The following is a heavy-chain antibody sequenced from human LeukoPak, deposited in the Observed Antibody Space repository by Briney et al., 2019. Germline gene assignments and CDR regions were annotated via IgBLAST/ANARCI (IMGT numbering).Heavy chain of an antibody. CDR2: NNGGGTST. J-gene: IGHJ4*02. CDR3: AKPARTDYVDY. Sequence: SGGTLRLSCAASGFTFSNYAMNWVRQAPGKGLDWVSSNNGGGTSTYYADSVKGRFTISRDNSKNTLYLQMNSLRAEDTAVYYCAKPARTDYVDYWGQGTLVTVSS. CDR1: GFTFSNYA. V-gene: IGHV3-23*01. D-gene: IGHD1-14*01.